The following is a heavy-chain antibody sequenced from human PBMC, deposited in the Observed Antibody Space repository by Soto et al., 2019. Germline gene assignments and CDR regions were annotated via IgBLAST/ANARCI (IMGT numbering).Heavy chain of an antibody. Sequence: EVQLLESGGRLVLPGGSLRLSCAASGFTFTSSAMNWVRQAPGKGLAWVSGISSSGGLTYYADSVKGRFSISRDNSKNTLYLQMNSLRAEDTAVYYCAKVGFSFDYWGQGTLVTVSS. D-gene: IGHD3-10*01. V-gene: IGHV3-23*01. CDR3: AKVGFSFDY. CDR2: ISSSGGLT. J-gene: IGHJ4*02. CDR1: GFTFTSSA.